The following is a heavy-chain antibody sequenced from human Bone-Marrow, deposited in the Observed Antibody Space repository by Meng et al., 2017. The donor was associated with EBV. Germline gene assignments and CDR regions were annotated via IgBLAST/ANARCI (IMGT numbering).Heavy chain of an antibody. V-gene: IGHV1-3*01. CDR3: ARGGDCSSTSCYLPFDP. CDR1: GYTFTSYA. Sequence: VQFGADVKKPGASVKVSCKASGYTFTSYAMHWVRQAPGQRLEWMGWINAGNGNTKYSQKFQGRVTITRDTSASTAYMELSSLKSEDTAVYYCARGGDCSSTSCYLPFDPWGQGTLVTVSS. J-gene: IGHJ5*02. CDR2: INAGNGNT. D-gene: IGHD2-2*01.